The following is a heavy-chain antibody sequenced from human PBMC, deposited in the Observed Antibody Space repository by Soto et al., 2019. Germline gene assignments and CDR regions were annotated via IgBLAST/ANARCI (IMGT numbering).Heavy chain of an antibody. D-gene: IGHD2-15*01. CDR2: ISYDGSKK. Sequence: GGSLRLSCAASGFTFSSYGMHWARQAPGKGLEWVAVISYDGSKKYYADSVKGRFTISRDNSKNTLYLQMNSLRAEDTAVYYCAKVDPYCSGGSCYPGGPFDYWGQGTLVTVSS. V-gene: IGHV3-30*18. CDR1: GFTFSSYG. CDR3: AKVDPYCSGGSCYPGGPFDY. J-gene: IGHJ4*02.